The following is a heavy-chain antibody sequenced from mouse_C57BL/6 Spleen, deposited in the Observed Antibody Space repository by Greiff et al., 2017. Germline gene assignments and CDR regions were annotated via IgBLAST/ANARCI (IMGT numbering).Heavy chain of an antibody. CDR3: ARRGRYTPYAMDY. J-gene: IGHJ4*01. CDR1: GYTFTSYW. CDR2: IDPSDSYT. Sequence: VQLQQPGAELVMPGASVKLSCKASGYTFTSYWMHWVKQRPGQGLEWIGEIDPSDSYTNYNQKFKGKSTLTVDKSSSTAYMQLSSLTSEDSAVYYCARRGRYTPYAMDYWGQGTSVTVSS. V-gene: IGHV1-69*01. D-gene: IGHD1-1*01.